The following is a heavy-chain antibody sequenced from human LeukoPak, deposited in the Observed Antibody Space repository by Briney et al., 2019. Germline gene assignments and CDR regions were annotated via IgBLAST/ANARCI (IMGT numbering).Heavy chain of an antibody. CDR3: ARDPVPSPIVVVPGWFDP. Sequence: GGSLRLSCAASGFTFSSYSMNWVRQAPGKGLEWVSYISSSSSTIYYADSVKGRFTISRDNAKNSLYLQMNSLRAEDTAVYYCARDPVPSPIVVVPGWFDPWGQGTLVTVSS. D-gene: IGHD3-22*01. CDR1: GFTFSSYS. CDR2: ISSSSSTI. V-gene: IGHV3-48*04. J-gene: IGHJ5*02.